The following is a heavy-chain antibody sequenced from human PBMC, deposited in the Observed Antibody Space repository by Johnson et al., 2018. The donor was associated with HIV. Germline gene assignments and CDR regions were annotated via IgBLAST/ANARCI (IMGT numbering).Heavy chain of an antibody. Sequence: VQLVESGGGVVRPGGSLRLSCAASGFTFDDYAMHWVRQAPGKGLEWVSGISWNGGSIGYVGSVKGGFPVSRDNAENSLYLQMDSLRTEDMALYYCAKDRYSYGSGAGIDAFDIWGQGTVVTVSS. CDR1: GFTFDDYA. D-gene: IGHD3-10*01. J-gene: IGHJ3*02. CDR3: AKDRYSYGSGAGIDAFDI. CDR2: ISWNGGSI. V-gene: IGHV3-9*03.